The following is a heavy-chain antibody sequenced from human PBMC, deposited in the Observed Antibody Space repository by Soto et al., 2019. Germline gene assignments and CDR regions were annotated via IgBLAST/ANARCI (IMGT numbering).Heavy chain of an antibody. D-gene: IGHD6-19*01. CDR2: IKSKTDGGTT. CDR1: GFTFSNAW. V-gene: IGHV3-15*01. Sequence: EVQLVESGGGLVKPGGSLRLSCAASGFTFSNAWMSWVRQAPGKGLEWVGRIKSKTDGGTTDYAAPVKGRFTISRDDSKNTLYLQMNSLKTEDTAVYYCTTLLAVAGGFDYWGQGTLVTVSS. J-gene: IGHJ4*02. CDR3: TTLLAVAGGFDY.